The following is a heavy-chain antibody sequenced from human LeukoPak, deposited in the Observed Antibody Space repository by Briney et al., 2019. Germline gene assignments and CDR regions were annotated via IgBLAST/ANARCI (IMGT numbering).Heavy chain of an antibody. CDR3: ARGVSSGWFNGYYFDY. CDR1: GGSISSGSYY. V-gene: IGHV4-61*02. J-gene: IGHJ4*02. D-gene: IGHD6-19*01. CDR2: IYTSGST. Sequence: SQTLSLTCTVSGGSISSGSYYWSWIRQPAGKGLEWIGRIYTSGSTNYNPSLKSRVTISVDTSKNQFSLKLSSVTAADTAVYYCARGVSSGWFNGYYFDYWGQGTLVTVSS.